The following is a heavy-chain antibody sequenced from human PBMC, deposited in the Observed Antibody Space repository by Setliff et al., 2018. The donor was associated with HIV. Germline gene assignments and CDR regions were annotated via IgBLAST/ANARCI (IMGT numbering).Heavy chain of an antibody. V-gene: IGHV4-34*01. D-gene: IGHD2-21*02. CDR2: ISYSGST. CDR3: ARGVARQVVTDRWFDP. CDR1: GGSFSDFY. J-gene: IGHJ5*02. Sequence: PSETLSLTCAVFGGSFSDFYWSWIRQPPGKGLEWIGEISYSGSTVYNPSLKSRVTMSVDASKNLLTLNLNSVTAADTAIYYCARGVARQVVTDRWFDPWGQGTPVTVSS.